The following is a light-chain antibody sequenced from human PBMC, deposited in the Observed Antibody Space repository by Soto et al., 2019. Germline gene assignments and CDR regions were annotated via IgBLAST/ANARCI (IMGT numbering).Light chain of an antibody. CDR3: QQYDSSPRT. J-gene: IGKJ1*01. CDR1: QSVSSSY. Sequence: ETLLRQSPGTLSLSPGERATLSCRASQSVSSSYLACYQQKPGQAPSLLIYGASRRATGIPDRFSGSGSGTDFTLTINRLEPEDFAVYYCQQYDSSPRTFGQGTKVDI. V-gene: IGKV3-20*01. CDR2: GAS.